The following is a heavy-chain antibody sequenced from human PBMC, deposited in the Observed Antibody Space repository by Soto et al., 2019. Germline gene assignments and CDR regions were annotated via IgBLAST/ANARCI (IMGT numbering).Heavy chain of an antibody. D-gene: IGHD2-15*01. V-gene: IGHV1-69*02. CDR2: VIPNLGVT. CDR1: GGTLSSYT. Sequence: SVKVSCKASGGTLSSYTFSWVRQAPGQGLEWMGRVIPNLGVTNYAKKFQGRFTIVVDTSTSTAYMELNSLRYEDTAVYYWSSAKLCCSDTSCPDFDYWGQGTLVTVSS. J-gene: IGHJ4*02. CDR3: SSAKLCCSDTSCPDFDY.